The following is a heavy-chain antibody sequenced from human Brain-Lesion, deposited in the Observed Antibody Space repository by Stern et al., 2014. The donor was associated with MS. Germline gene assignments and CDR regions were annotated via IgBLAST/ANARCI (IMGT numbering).Heavy chain of an antibody. CDR3: ARVYNTIYGIVTHRGSGMDV. Sequence: EAQLVESGGGLVQPGGSLTISCTAAGFTFGNYWMTWGRQAPGKGLEWVANIKEDGTEKNYVDAVKGRFTISRDNARNSLYLQMNSLRVEDTAPYYCARVYNTIYGIVTHRGSGMDVWGQGTTVIVSS. V-gene: IGHV3-7*01. D-gene: IGHD3-3*01. J-gene: IGHJ6*02. CDR2: IKEDGTEK. CDR1: GFTFGNYW.